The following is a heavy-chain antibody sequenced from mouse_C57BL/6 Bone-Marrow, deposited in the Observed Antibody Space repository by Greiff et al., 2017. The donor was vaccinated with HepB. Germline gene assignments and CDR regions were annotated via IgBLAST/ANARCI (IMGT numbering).Heavy chain of an antibody. Sequence: QVQLQQSGAELARPGASVKLSCKASGYTFTSYGISWVKQRTGQGLEWIGEIYPRSGNTYYNEKFKGKATLTADKSSSTAYMELRSLTSEDSAVYFGARCGAMIKHYFDYGGQGTTLTVSS. V-gene: IGHV1-81*01. CDR2: IYPRSGNT. J-gene: IGHJ2*01. CDR1: GYTFTSYG. D-gene: IGHD2-4*01. CDR3: ARCGAMIKHYFDY.